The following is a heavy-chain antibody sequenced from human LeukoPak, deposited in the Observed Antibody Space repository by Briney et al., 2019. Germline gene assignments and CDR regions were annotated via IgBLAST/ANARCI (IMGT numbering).Heavy chain of an antibody. Sequence: SESLSLTCTVSGDSISSGSYYWSWIRQPAGEGLEWIGRIYSSGRTHYSPSLKSRVAISVDTSKNRFSLRLSSVTAADTAVYYCARDLGGSYSSETWFDPWGQGTLVTVSS. CDR2: IYSSGRT. D-gene: IGHD1-26*01. CDR1: GDSISSGSYY. J-gene: IGHJ5*02. CDR3: ARDLGGSYSSETWFDP. V-gene: IGHV4-61*02.